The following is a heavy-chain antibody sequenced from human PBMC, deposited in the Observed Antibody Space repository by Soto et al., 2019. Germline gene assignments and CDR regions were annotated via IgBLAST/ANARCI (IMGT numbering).Heavy chain of an antibody. CDR1: GGSIGSGGYY. V-gene: IGHV4-31*03. CDR2: IYYSGST. D-gene: IGHD5-12*01. J-gene: IGHJ5*02. CDR3: ARSGYDREGYNWFDP. Sequence: QVQLQESGPGLVKPSQTLSLTCTVSGGSIGSGGYYWSWIRQHPGKGLEWIGYIYYSGSTYYNPSLKSRVTISVDTSKNQFSLKLSSVTAADTAVYYCARSGYDREGYNWFDPWGQGTLVTVSS.